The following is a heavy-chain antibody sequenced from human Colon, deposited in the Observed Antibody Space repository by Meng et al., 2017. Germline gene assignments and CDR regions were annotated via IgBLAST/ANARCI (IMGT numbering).Heavy chain of an antibody. V-gene: IGHV4-4*02. CDR2: IYRSGST. J-gene: IGHJ4*02. D-gene: IGHD3-22*01. CDR1: GVSLISSNW. Sequence: QVQVQDSGPGRVNTSGALALNCVGSGVSLISSNWWVWVRQAPGKGLEWIGEIYRSGSTNYNPSLKSRVTISIDTSKNEFSLKLTSVTAADTAVYYCARDFHSTMTVFDSWGQGTLVTVSS. CDR3: ARDFHSTMTVFDS.